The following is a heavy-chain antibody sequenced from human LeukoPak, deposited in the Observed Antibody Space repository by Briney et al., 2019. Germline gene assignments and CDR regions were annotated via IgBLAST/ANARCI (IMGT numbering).Heavy chain of an antibody. CDR2: INHSGSA. CDR3: ARGLAAAEAYYYYYMDV. CDR1: GGTFSDYY. D-gene: IGHD6-13*01. J-gene: IGHJ6*03. Sequence: SETLSLTCVVYGGTFSDYYWSWVRQPPGKGLEWIGEINHSGSAKYNPSFKSRVTMSIHTSNNQFSLKLSSVTAADTAVYYCARGLAAAEAYYYYYMDVWGKGTTVTVSS. V-gene: IGHV4-34*01.